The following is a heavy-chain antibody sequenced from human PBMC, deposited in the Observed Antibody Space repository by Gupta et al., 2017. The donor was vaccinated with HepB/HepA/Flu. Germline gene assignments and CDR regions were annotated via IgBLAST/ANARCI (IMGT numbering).Heavy chain of an antibody. Sequence: EVQLVESGGGLVQPGGSLRLSCAASGFTFSSNWMHWVRQAPRKGLVWVARTNSDETTTSYADSVKGRFTISRDNDKNTLYLQMNSLRFDDTAVYYCVRGVLGAADWGQGTLVTVSS. V-gene: IGHV3-74*01. J-gene: IGHJ4*02. CDR2: TNSDETTT. CDR3: VRGVLGAAD. D-gene: IGHD2-15*01. CDR1: GFTFSSNW.